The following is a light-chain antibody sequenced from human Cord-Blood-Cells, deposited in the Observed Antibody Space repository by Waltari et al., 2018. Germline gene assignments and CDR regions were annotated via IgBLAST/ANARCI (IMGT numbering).Light chain of an antibody. V-gene: IGLV2-14*01. CDR1: SSDVGVYNY. J-gene: IGLJ2*01. CDR2: EVS. Sequence: QSALTQPASVSGSPGQSITISCTGTSSDVGVYNYVSWYQQHPGKAPKLMIYEVSNRPSGVSNRFSGSKSGNTASLTISGLQAEDESDYYCSSYTSSSTRVVFGGGTKLTVL. CDR3: SSYTSSSTRVV.